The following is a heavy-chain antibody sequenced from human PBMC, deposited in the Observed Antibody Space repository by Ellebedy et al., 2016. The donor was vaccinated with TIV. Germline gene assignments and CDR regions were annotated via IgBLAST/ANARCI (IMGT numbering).Heavy chain of an antibody. J-gene: IGHJ3*02. CDR2: IDRRSGTI. CDR3: ATGDFDALDI. CDR1: DFTFSTYD. V-gene: IGHV3-48*01. D-gene: IGHD7-27*01. Sequence: GESLKISXAASDFTFSTYDMNWVRQAPGKGLEWLSYIDRRSGTIHKADSVKGRFTISRDNAKNSLYLQLNSLRVEDTAVYYCATGDFDALDIWGQGTMVTVSS.